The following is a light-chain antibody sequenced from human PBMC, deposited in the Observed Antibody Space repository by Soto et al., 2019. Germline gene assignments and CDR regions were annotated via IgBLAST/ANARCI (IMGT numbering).Light chain of an antibody. Sequence: EIVLTQSPGTLSLSPGERATLSCRASQSVSSSYLAWYQQKPGQAPRLLIYGASSRPTGIPDRFSGSGSGTEFTLTISSLQSEDFAVYYCQQYKKWPRTFGHGTKVDIK. CDR3: QQYKKWPRT. J-gene: IGKJ1*01. V-gene: IGKV3-20*01. CDR1: QSVSSSY. CDR2: GAS.